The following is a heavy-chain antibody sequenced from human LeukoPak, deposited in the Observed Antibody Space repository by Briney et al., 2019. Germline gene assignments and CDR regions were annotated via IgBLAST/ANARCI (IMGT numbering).Heavy chain of an antibody. CDR3: ARDLVKEKPSGGFYYYGMDV. D-gene: IGHD1-26*01. J-gene: IGHJ6*02. CDR2: FYYSGST. V-gene: IGHV4-59*01. Sequence: SETLSLTCTVFGGSIRGYHWSWIRQPPGKGLVWIGHFYYSGSTNFNPSLKSRVTISGDTSKNQFSLKVISVTAADTAVYYCARDLVKEKPSGGFYYYGMDVWGQGTTVTVSS. CDR1: GGSIRGYH.